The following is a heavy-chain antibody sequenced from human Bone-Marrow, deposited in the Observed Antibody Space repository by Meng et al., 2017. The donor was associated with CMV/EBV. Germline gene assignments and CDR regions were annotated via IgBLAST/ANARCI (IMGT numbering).Heavy chain of an antibody. CDR1: GFTFSTYA. CDR3: AKVQYQLEGSAFDI. D-gene: IGHD2-2*01. J-gene: IGHJ3*02. CDR2: ISGSGGST. V-gene: IGHV3-23*01. Sequence: GESLKISCAASGFTFSTYAMTWVRQAPGKGLDWVSGISGSGGSTYYADSVKGRFTISRDNSKNTLYLQMNSLRAEDTAVYYCAKVQYQLEGSAFDIWGQGTMVTVSS.